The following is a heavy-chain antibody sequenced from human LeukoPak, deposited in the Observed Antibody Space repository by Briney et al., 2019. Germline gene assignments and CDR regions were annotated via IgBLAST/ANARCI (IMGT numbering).Heavy chain of an antibody. V-gene: IGHV3-30*02. CDR3: AKDILAGYYSVGSAFDI. J-gene: IGHJ3*02. D-gene: IGHD3-9*01. Sequence: GGSLRLSCAASGFNFRSYGMHWVRQAPGKGLEWVAFIRYDGSNKYYADSVKGRFTISRDNSKNTLYLQMNSLRAEDTAVYYCAKDILAGYYSVGSAFDIWGQGTMVTVSS. CDR1: GFNFRSYG. CDR2: IRYDGSNK.